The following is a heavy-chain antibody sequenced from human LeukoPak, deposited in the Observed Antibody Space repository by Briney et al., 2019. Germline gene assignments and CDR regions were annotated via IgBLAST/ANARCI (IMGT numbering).Heavy chain of an antibody. CDR3: CSSPSTINWFDP. CDR1: SGSISGYY. CDR2: IYYGGSA. V-gene: IGHV4-59*08. D-gene: IGHD2-2*01. Sequence: SETLSLTCPVSSGSISGYYWRWIRQPPGKGLEWIGYIYYGGSARYNPSLMSRVTISVDPSKNQFSLKLSSVTAADTAVYYCCSSPSTINWFDPWGQGALVTVSS. J-gene: IGHJ5*02.